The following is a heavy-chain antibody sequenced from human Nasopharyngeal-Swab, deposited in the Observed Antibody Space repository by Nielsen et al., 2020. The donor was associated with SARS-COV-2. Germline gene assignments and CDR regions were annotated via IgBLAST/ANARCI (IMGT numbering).Heavy chain of an antibody. D-gene: IGHD3-10*01. Sequence: ASVKVSCKASGYKFTSYYIHWVRQAPGQGLEWMGIINPSVVSTDYAQNFQGRVSMTRDTSTSTVYMELSSLRFEDTAIYYCARDFGGFGEFEYWGQGTLVTVSS. CDR1: GYKFTSYY. CDR2: INPSVVST. J-gene: IGHJ4*02. V-gene: IGHV1-46*01. CDR3: ARDFGGFGEFEY.